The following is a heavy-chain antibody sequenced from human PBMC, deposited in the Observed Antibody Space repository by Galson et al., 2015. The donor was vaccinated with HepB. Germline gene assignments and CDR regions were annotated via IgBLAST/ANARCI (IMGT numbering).Heavy chain of an antibody. J-gene: IGHJ4*02. CDR1: GFTFSDYY. CDR3: ASRPPYDFWSGYQY. Sequence: SLRLSCAASGFTFSDYYMSWIRQAPGKGLEWVSYISSSSSYTNYADSVKGRFTISRDNAKNSLYLQMNSLRAEDTAVYYCASRPPYDFWSGYQYWGQGTLVTVSS. D-gene: IGHD3-3*01. CDR2: ISSSSSYT. V-gene: IGHV3-11*06.